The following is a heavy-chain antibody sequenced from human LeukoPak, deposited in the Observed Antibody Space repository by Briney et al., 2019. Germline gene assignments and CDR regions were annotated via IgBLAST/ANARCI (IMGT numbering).Heavy chain of an antibody. CDR2: ISGSGGST. CDR3: AKDAHSGSYFDY. Sequence: GGSLRLSCAASGFTFSSYAMTWVRQAPGKGLEWVSVISGSGGSTFYADSVKGRLTISRDNSKNTLYLQMNSLRVEDTAVYYCAKDAHSGSYFDYWGQGILVTVSS. CDR1: GFTFSSYA. V-gene: IGHV3-23*01. D-gene: IGHD1-26*01. J-gene: IGHJ4*01.